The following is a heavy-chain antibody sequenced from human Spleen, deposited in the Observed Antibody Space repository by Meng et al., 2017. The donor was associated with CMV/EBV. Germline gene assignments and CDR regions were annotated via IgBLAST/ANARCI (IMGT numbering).Heavy chain of an antibody. CDR1: GCSISSSSSY. CDR3: ARFSSSSWYVGWFDP. J-gene: IGHJ5*02. Sequence: QEWGPGLVKPSGTRSPTCTVSGCSISSSSSYLGWIRQPPGKGLEWIGSIYYSGSTYYNPSLKSRVTISVDTSKNQFSLKLSSVTAADTAVYYCARFSSSSWYVGWFDPWGQGTLVTVSS. CDR2: IYYSGST. V-gene: IGHV4-39*07. D-gene: IGHD6-13*01.